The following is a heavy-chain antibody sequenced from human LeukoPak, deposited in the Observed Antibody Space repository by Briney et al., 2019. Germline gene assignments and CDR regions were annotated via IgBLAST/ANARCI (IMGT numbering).Heavy chain of an antibody. CDR2: INYTRRP. CDR1: GYSIRNGFR. J-gene: IGHJ4*02. V-gene: IGHV4-38-2*02. Sequence: PSETLALTCIVSGYSIRNGFRWSWIRLSPGKGLEWIGDINYTRRPSYNPSLKSRVTISVDTSKNLFSLNLATVTAADTAIYFCXRSEINDYMNFWGQGLQVIVSS. D-gene: IGHD3/OR15-3a*01. CDR3: XRSEINDYMNF.